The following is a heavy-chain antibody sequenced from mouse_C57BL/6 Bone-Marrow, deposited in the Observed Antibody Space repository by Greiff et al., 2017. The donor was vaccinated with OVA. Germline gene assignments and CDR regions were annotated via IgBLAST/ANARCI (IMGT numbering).Heavy chain of an antibody. D-gene: IGHD1-1*01. V-gene: IGHV1-82*01. J-gene: IGHJ1*03. CDR2: IYPGDGDT. CDR3: ARLGSSYWYFDV. CDR1: GYAFSSSW. Sequence: VQLQQSGPELVKPGASVKISCKASGYAFSSSWMNWVKQRPGTGLEWIGRIYPGDGDTNYNGKFKGKATLTADKSSSTAYMQLSSLTSENSAVYFCARLGSSYWYFDVWGTGTTVTVSS.